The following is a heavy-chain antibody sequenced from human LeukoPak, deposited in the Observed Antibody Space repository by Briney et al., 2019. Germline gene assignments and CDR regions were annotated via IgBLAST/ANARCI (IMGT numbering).Heavy chain of an antibody. CDR3: AREGMTATSFDY. Sequence: SETLSLTCTVSGGSISSGSYYWRWIRQPAGKGLEWIGRIYTSGSTNYNPSLKSRVTISVDTSKNQFSLKLSSVTAADTAVYYCAREGMTATSFDYWGQGTLVTVSS. J-gene: IGHJ4*02. V-gene: IGHV4-61*02. CDR1: GGSISSGSYY. CDR2: IYTSGST.